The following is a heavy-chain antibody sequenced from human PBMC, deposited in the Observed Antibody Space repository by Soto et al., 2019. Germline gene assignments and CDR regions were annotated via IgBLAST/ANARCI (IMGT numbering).Heavy chain of an antibody. CDR1: DGSISSGGYY. D-gene: IGHD2-2*01. V-gene: IGHV4-31*03. CDR2: IYYSGST. Sequence: PSETLSLTCTVSDGSISSGGYYWSWVRQHPGKGLEWIGYIYYSGSTYYNPSLKSRVTVSVDTSKNQFSLKLSSVTAADTAVYYCARGRLISTGYFDYWGQGTLVTVSS. CDR3: ARGRLISTGYFDY. J-gene: IGHJ4*02.